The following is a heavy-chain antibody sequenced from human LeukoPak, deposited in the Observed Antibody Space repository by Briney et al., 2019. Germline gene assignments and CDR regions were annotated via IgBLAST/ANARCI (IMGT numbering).Heavy chain of an antibody. CDR2: ISAYNGNT. V-gene: IGHV1-18*01. J-gene: IGHJ4*02. CDR1: GYTFTSYG. Sequence: GASVKVSCKASGYTFTSYGISWVRQAPGQGLEWMGWISAYNGNTNYAQKLPGRVTMTTDTSTSTAYMELRSLRSDDTAVYYCAREYYYDSSGYYHYWGQGTLVTVSS. D-gene: IGHD3-22*01. CDR3: AREYYYDSSGYYHY.